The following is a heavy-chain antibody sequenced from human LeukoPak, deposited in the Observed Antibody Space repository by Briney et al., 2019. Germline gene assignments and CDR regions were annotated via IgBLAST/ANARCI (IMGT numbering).Heavy chain of an antibody. Sequence: PGGSLRLSCAASGFTFSTYGMHWVRQAPGKGLEWVAVISYDGSNKYYADSVKGRFTISRDNSKNTLYLQMNSLRAEDTAVYYCANGYCSGGSCYSGYLDYWGQGTLVTVSP. V-gene: IGHV3-30*18. CDR3: ANGYCSGGSCYSGYLDY. CDR1: GFTFSTYG. D-gene: IGHD2-15*01. J-gene: IGHJ4*02. CDR2: ISYDGSNK.